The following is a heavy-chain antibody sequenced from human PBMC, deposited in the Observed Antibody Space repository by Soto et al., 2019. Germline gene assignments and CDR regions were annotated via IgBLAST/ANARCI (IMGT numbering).Heavy chain of an antibody. CDR3: ARSPSGYSSTFDY. J-gene: IGHJ4*02. Sequence: SETLSLTCTVSGGSIISYYWSWSRQPPGKGLEWIGYIYYSGSTNYNPSLKSRVTISVDTSKNQFSLKLSSVTAADTAVYYCARSPSGYSSTFDYWGQGTLVTVSS. D-gene: IGHD5-18*01. V-gene: IGHV4-59*01. CDR1: GGSIISYY. CDR2: IYYSGST.